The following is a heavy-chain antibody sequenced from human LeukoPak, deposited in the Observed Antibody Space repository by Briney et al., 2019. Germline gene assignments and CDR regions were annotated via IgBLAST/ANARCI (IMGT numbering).Heavy chain of an antibody. CDR2: INHSGST. CDR3: ASRIAARPFDY. J-gene: IGHJ4*02. Sequence: PSETLSLTCAVYGGSFSGYYWSWIRQPPGKGLEWIGEINHSGSTNYNPSLKSRVTISVDTSKNRFSLKLSSVTAADTAVYYCASRIAARPFDYWGQGTLVTVSS. D-gene: IGHD6-6*01. V-gene: IGHV4-34*01. CDR1: GGSFSGYY.